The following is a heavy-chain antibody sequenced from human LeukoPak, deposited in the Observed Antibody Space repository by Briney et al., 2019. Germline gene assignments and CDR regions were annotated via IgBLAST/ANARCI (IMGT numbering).Heavy chain of an antibody. CDR3: ARGRGSGSYTNFDY. D-gene: IGHD3-10*01. Sequence: PSETLSLTCAVYGGSFSGYYWSWIRQPPGKGLEWIGEINHSGSTNYNPSLKSRVTISVDTSKNQFSLKLSSVTAADTAVYCCARGRGSGSYTNFDYWGQGTLVTVSS. V-gene: IGHV4-34*01. J-gene: IGHJ4*02. CDR1: GGSFSGYY. CDR2: INHSGST.